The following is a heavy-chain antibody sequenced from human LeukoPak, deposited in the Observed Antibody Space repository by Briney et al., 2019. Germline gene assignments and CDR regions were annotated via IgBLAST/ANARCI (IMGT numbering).Heavy chain of an antibody. CDR1: GFTFSSYE. CDR2: ISSSGSTI. CDR3: ARENCSSTSCYGLNSWFDP. D-gene: IGHD2-2*01. V-gene: IGHV3-48*03. Sequence: GGSLRLSCAASGFTFSSYEMNWVRQAPGKGLEWASYISSSGSTIYYADSVKGRFTISRDNAKNSLYLQMNSLRAEDTAVYYCARENCSSTSCYGLNSWFDPWGQGTLVTVSS. J-gene: IGHJ5*02.